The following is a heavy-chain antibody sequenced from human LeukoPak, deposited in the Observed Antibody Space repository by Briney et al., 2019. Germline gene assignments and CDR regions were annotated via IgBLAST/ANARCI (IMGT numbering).Heavy chain of an antibody. J-gene: IGHJ6*02. CDR1: GFTFNTFD. Sequence: PGGSLRLSCAASGFTFNTFDMTWVRQAPGKGLGWVSYISSGSSSRYYADSVKGRFTISRDNAKNSLYLQMNSRRAEDTAVYFCARLRYYAVDVWGQGTTVIVSS. V-gene: IGHV3-48*01. CDR3: ARLRYYAVDV. CDR2: ISSGSSSR.